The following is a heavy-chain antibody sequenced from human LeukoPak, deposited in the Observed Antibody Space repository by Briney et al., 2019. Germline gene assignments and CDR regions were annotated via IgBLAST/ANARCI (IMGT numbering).Heavy chain of an antibody. D-gene: IGHD1-1*01. Sequence: GGSLRLSCAASGFIFDTYGMLWVRQAPGKGLEWVAVIAYDGSNKVYADSVKGRFTISRDNSKNTLYLQMNSLRGEDTAVYYCAKEKAIATINYGLDVWGQGITVTVSS. CDR1: GFIFDTYG. CDR2: IAYDGSNK. V-gene: IGHV3-30*18. CDR3: AKEKAIATINYGLDV. J-gene: IGHJ6*02.